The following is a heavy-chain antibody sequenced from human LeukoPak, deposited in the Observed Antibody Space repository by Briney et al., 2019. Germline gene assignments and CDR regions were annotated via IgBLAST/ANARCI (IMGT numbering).Heavy chain of an antibody. D-gene: IGHD3-16*01. J-gene: IGHJ4*02. Sequence: AGGSLRLSCAASGFNASSNYMSWVRQAPGTGLEWVSVIYGGDSTYYADSVKGRFTISRDNSKNTLYLQMNSLRAEDTAVYYCARDLTDWGQGTLVTVSS. CDR3: ARDLTD. CDR1: GFNASSNY. CDR2: IYGGDST. V-gene: IGHV3-53*01.